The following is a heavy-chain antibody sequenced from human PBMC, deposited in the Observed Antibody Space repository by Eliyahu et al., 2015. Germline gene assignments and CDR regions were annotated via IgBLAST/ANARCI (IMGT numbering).Heavy chain of an antibody. CDR1: GFXLXXXF. CDR2: MALGYNAR. Sequence: QVRLAESGGGLVKPGGSLRLSCAASGFXLXXXFXTXXRQAPGKGLGCIAHMALGYNARYYGESVKGRFTMSRDNAKNSVYLQMNSLRAEDTAVYFCARDKGYYGSGSYISSYSGMDVWGQGTTVTVSS. V-gene: IGHV3-11*01. D-gene: IGHD3-10*01. CDR3: ARDKGYYGSGSYISSYSGMDV. J-gene: IGHJ6*02.